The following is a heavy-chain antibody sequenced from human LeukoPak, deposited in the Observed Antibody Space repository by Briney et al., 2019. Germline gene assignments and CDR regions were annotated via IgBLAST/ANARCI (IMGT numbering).Heavy chain of an antibody. CDR3: ARHITTSSTSSHFDS. J-gene: IGHJ4*02. D-gene: IGHD6-6*01. CDR1: GSYSTNYW. V-gene: IGHV5-51*01. Sequence: GESLKISCKGSGSYSTNYWMAWVRQMPGKGLEYMGFIYPGENNIRYSPPFQGQVTISADKSINTAYLQWNSLKASDTAMYYCARHITTSSTSSHFDSWGQGTLVTVSS. CDR2: IYPGENNI.